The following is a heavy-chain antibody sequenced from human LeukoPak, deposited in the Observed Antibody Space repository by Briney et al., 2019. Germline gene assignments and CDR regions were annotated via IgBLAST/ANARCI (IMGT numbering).Heavy chain of an antibody. Sequence: PSETLSLTCTVSGGSISSYYWSWIRQPPGKGLEWIGYIYYSASTNYNPSLKSRLTISVDTSNNQFSLKLSSVTAADTAVYYCARAQQLVPPYYYYYGMDVWGQGTTVTVSS. V-gene: IGHV4-59*01. CDR1: GGSISSYY. D-gene: IGHD6-13*01. CDR2: IYYSAST. CDR3: ARAQQLVPPYYYYYGMDV. J-gene: IGHJ6*02.